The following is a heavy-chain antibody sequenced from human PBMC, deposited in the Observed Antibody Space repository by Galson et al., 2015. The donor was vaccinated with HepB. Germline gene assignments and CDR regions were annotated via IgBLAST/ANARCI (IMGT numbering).Heavy chain of an antibody. Sequence: LSLTCTVSGGSISSYYWSWIRQPPGKGLEWIGYIYYSGSTNYNPSLKSRVTISVDTSKNQFSLKLSSVTAADTAVYYCARDQARYSSGYFDYWGQGTLVTVSS. CDR3: ARDQARYSSGYFDY. D-gene: IGHD6-19*01. CDR1: GGSISSYY. J-gene: IGHJ4*02. V-gene: IGHV4-59*01. CDR2: IYYSGST.